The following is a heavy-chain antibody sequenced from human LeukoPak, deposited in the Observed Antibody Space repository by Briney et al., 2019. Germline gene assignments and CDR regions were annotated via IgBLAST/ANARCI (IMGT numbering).Heavy chain of an antibody. D-gene: IGHD2-2*01. CDR3: ARVVGDCSSTSCYPY. CDR1: GFTFSSYS. J-gene: IGHJ4*02. CDR2: ISSSSSYI. V-gene: IGHV3-21*01. Sequence: GGSLRLSCAASGFTFSSYSMNWVRQAPGKGLEWVSSISSSSSYIYYADSVKGRFTISRDNAKNSLYLQMNSLRAEDTAVYYCARVVGDCSSTSCYPYWGQGTLVTVSS.